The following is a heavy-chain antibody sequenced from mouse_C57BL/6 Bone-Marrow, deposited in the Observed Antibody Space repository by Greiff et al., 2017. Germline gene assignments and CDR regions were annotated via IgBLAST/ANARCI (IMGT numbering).Heavy chain of an antibody. J-gene: IGHJ3*01. CDR2: IHPNSGST. CDR3: ARGDYDVWFAY. Sequence: QVQLQQPGAELVKPGASVKLSCKASGYTFTSYWMPWVKQRPGQGLEWIGMIHPNSGSTNYNEKFKSKATLTVDKSSSTAYMQLSSLTSEDSAVYYCARGDYDVWFAYWGQGTLVTVSA. CDR1: GYTFTSYW. V-gene: IGHV1-64*01. D-gene: IGHD2-4*01.